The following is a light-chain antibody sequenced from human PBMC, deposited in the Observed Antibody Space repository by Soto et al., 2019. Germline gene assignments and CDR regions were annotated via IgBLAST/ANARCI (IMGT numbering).Light chain of an antibody. CDR2: DAS. CDR1: QSVSSSC. Sequence: EIVLTQSPGTLSLSPGERATLSCRASQSVSSSCLAWYQQKPGQAPRLLIYDASSRATGIPDRFSSSGSGTDFTLTISRLEPEDFVMYYCQQYGSSPRTFGQGTKVEIK. J-gene: IGKJ1*01. V-gene: IGKV3-20*01. CDR3: QQYGSSPRT.